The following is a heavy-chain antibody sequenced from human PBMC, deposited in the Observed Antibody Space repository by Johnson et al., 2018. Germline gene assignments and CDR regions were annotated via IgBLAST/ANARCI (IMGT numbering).Heavy chain of an antibody. D-gene: IGHD3-10*01. CDR1: GFTFTRSA. CDR2: IVVGSGNT. Sequence: QLVQSGPEVKKPGTSVKVSCKASGFTFTRSAVQWVRQARGQRLEWIGWIVVGSGNTTYAKKFQERVTITREMSTSTAYMELSTLRSEETAVYYCAADRGVGEAFDIWGQGTMVTVYS. J-gene: IGHJ3*02. CDR3: AADRGVGEAFDI. V-gene: IGHV1-58*01.